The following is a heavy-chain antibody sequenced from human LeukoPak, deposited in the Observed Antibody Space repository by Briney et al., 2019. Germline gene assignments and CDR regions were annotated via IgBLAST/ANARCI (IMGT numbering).Heavy chain of an antibody. CDR3: AKTVKDRYYDFWSGYYHYYYFMDV. D-gene: IGHD3-3*01. CDR1: GFTFSSYW. CDR2: IKQDGSEK. J-gene: IGHJ6*03. Sequence: GGSLRLSCAASGFTFSSYWMSWVRQAPGKGLEWVANIKQDGSEKYYVDSVKGRFAISRDNAKNSLYLQMNSLRAEDTAVYYCAKTVKDRYYDFWSGYYHYYYFMDVWGKGTTVTVSS. V-gene: IGHV3-7*01.